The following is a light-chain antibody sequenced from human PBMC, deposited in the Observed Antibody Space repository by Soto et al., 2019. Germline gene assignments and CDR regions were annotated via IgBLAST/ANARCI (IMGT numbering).Light chain of an antibody. CDR2: PPS. V-gene: IGKV1-39*01. J-gene: IGKJ4*01. CDR1: QRINTY. CDR3: QQSYSIPLT. Sequence: DIQFTQSPSSRSSSVLDIFTITCLASQRINTYMNWYQHKPGKAPNLLIFPPSTLQSGVPSRFSGSGSGTDFTLTISSLQPEDFATYYCQQSYSIPLTFGGGTKVDIK.